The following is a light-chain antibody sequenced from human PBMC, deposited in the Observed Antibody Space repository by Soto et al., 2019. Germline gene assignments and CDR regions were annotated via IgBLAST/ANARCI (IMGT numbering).Light chain of an antibody. Sequence: EIVLTQSPATLSLSPGERATLSCRASQSVSSYLAWYQQKPGQAPRLLIYDASNRATGIPARFSGSGSGTGFPLTNSSLEPEDFAGYYCQQRSHWPGTFGQGTKVEIK. J-gene: IGKJ1*01. CDR1: QSVSSY. CDR3: QQRSHWPGT. CDR2: DAS. V-gene: IGKV3-11*01.